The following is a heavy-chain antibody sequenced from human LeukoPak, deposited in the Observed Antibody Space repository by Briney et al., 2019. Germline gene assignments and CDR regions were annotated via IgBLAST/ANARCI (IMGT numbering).Heavy chain of an antibody. D-gene: IGHD3-16*01. CDR1: GFTFSSYW. V-gene: IGHV3-7*01. CDR3: ARDRFGYYGMYV. Sequence: GSLRLSCAASGFTFSSYWMSWVRQAPGKGLEGVANIKQEGREQYHVDSVKGRFTISRDNANTSLYLQMNSLRAEHTAVYYCARDRFGYYGMYVWGQGTTVTVSS. CDR2: IKQEGREQ. J-gene: IGHJ6*02.